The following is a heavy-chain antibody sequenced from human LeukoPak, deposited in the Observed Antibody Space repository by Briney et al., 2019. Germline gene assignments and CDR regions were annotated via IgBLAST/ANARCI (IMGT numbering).Heavy chain of an antibody. V-gene: IGHV4-31*03. J-gene: IGHJ6*02. CDR1: GGSISSDGHY. Sequence: TSQTLSLTCSVSGGSISSDGHYWTWIRQHPGKGLEWIGYIYHSGYTSYTPSLKSRVTISVDTSKNQFSLKLTSVTAADTAIYFRSLITARRGVMDVWGQGTTVSVSS. CDR3: SLITARRGVMDV. D-gene: IGHD1-20*01. CDR2: IYHSGYT.